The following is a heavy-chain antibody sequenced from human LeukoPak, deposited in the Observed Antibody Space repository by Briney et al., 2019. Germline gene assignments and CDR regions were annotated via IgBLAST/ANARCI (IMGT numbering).Heavy chain of an antibody. J-gene: IGHJ4*02. Sequence: GASVKVSYKASGGTFHSYIVTWVRQAPGQGLEWMGGIVPIIGTANYAQKFQGRVTITANDSTSTAYMELRSLRSEGTAIYYCARDQRPSCLGGICYSGDYWGQGTLVTVTS. V-gene: IGHV1-69*13. CDR2: IVPIIGTA. CDR3: ARDQRPSCLGGICYSGDY. CDR1: GGTFHSYI. D-gene: IGHD2-15*01.